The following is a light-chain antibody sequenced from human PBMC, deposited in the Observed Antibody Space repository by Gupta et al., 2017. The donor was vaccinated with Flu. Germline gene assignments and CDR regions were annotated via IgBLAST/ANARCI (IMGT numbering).Light chain of an antibody. Sequence: EIVLTQSPGTLSLSPGERATLSCRASQTVSSTYLAWYQQKPGQAPRLLIYGASNRATDIPDRFDGSGSGTDFTLTSSRREPEDFAIYYWHQDLNSPEFGQGTKVEIK. J-gene: IGKJ1*01. CDR2: GAS. CDR3: HQDLNSPE. V-gene: IGKV3-20*01. CDR1: QTVSSTY.